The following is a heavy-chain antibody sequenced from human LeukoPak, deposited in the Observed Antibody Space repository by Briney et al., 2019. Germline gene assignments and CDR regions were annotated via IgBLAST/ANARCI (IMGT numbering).Heavy chain of an antibody. V-gene: IGHV3-23*01. CDR3: AKAMSWYYFDF. J-gene: IGHJ4*02. CDR2: ISGSGDST. CDR1: GFTFSSFA. D-gene: IGHD2-8*02. Sequence: GGSLRLSCAASGFTFSSFAMSWVRQAPGKGLEWISAISGSGDSTYYADSVKGRLTISRDNSKNTLYLQMNSLRAEDTALYYCAKAMSWYYFDFWGQGTLVTVSS.